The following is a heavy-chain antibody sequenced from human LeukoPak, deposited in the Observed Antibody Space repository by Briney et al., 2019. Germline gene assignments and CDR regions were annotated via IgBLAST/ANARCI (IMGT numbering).Heavy chain of an antibody. J-gene: IGHJ4*02. CDR2: INPNSGGT. D-gene: IGHD6-6*01. Sequence: RASVTVSCKASGYTFTDYYMHWVRQAPGQGLEWMGWINPNSGGTNYAQKFQGRVTMTRDTSISTAYMELSRLRSDDTAVYYCARDSIAAPYDYWGQGTLVTVSS. CDR3: ARDSIAAPYDY. CDR1: GYTFTDYY. V-gene: IGHV1-2*02.